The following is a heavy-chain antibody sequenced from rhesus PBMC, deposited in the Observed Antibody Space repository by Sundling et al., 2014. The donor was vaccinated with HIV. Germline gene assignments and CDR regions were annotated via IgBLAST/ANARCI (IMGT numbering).Heavy chain of an antibody. CDR1: GFSITSSYYY. Sequence: QVQLQESGPGLVKASETLSLTCAVSGFSITSSYYYWNWIRQSPGKGLEWIGYITYSGSTTYNPSLKNRVTISRDTSKNQFSLQVTSVTAADTAVYYCGIPHSALDYWGPGIPG. V-gene: IGHV4-122*02. D-gene: IGHD1-44*01. J-gene: IGHJ4*01. CDR3: GIPHSALDY. CDR2: ITYSGST.